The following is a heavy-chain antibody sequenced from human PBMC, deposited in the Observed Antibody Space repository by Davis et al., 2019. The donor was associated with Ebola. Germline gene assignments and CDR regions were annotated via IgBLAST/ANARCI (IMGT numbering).Heavy chain of an antibody. Sequence: ASVKVSCKASGYTFTGYYMHWVRQAPGQGLEWMGWINPNSGGTNSAQKFQVWVTMTRDTSISTAYMELSRLRSDETAVYYCAREGGAATTPNDYYYYGMDVWGQGTTVTVSS. CDR1: GYTFTGYY. J-gene: IGHJ6*02. CDR3: AREGGAATTPNDYYYYGMDV. V-gene: IGHV1-2*04. D-gene: IGHD6-25*01. CDR2: INPNSGGT.